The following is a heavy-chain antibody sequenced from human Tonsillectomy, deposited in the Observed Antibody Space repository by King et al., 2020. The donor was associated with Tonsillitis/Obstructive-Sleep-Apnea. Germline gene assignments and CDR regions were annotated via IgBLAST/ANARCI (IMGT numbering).Heavy chain of an antibody. CDR2: INTNTGNP. Sequence: VQLVESGSELKKPGASVKVSCKASGYTFTSYAVNWVRQAPGQGLEWMGWINTNTGNPTYAQGFTGRFVFSLDTSVSTAYLQISSLKTEDTAVYYCARGTVTANWYYFDYWGQGTLVTVSS. V-gene: IGHV7-4-1*02. J-gene: IGHJ4*02. D-gene: IGHD2-21*02. CDR3: ARGTVTANWYYFDY. CDR1: GYTFTSYA.